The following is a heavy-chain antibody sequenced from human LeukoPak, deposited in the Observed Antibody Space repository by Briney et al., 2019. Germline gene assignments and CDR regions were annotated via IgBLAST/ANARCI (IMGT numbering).Heavy chain of an antibody. CDR3: AKDPAAAGEFYFDY. D-gene: IGHD6-13*01. J-gene: IGHJ4*02. V-gene: IGHV3-74*01. Sequence: GGSLRLSCAASGFTFSSYWMHWVRQVPGKGLVWVSRINSDGSSTSYADSVKGRFTISRDNSKNTLYLQMNSLRAEDTAVYYCAKDPAAAGEFYFDYWGQGTLVTVSS. CDR2: INSDGSST. CDR1: GFTFSSYW.